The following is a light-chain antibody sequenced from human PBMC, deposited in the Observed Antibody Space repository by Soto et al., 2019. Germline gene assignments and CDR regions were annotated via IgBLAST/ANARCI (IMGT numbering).Light chain of an antibody. V-gene: IGLV2-14*01. J-gene: IGLJ2*01. CDR2: DVS. CDR1: NSDVGAYNY. Sequence: QSALTQPASVSGSPGQSITISCTGTNSDVGAYNYVSWYQQHPGKAPKLMIYDVSNRPSGVSYRFSGSKSGNTASLTISGLQAEDEADYYCSSYTSSSTRVVFGGGTKLTV. CDR3: SSYTSSSTRVV.